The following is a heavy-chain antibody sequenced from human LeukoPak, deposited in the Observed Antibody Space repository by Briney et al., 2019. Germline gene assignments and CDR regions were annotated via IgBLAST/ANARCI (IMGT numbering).Heavy chain of an antibody. Sequence: PGRSLRLSCAASGFTFSSYAMHWVRQAPDKGLEWVAVISHDGSNKYYADSVKGRFTISRDNSKNTLYLQMNSLRAEDTAVYYCARWPGYGMDVWGKGTTVTVSS. CDR2: ISHDGSNK. CDR3: ARWPGYGMDV. CDR1: GFTFSSYA. J-gene: IGHJ6*04. V-gene: IGHV3-30*04.